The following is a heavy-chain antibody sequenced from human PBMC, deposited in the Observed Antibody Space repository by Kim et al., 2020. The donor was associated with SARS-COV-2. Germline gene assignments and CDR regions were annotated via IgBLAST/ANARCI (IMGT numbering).Heavy chain of an antibody. J-gene: IGHJ4*02. CDR3: ARASDSSGYRIDY. V-gene: IGHV3-30*01. Sequence: YADSVQGRFTISRDNSKSTLYLQMNSLGAEDTAVYYCARASDSSGYRIDYWGQGTLVTVSS. D-gene: IGHD3-22*01.